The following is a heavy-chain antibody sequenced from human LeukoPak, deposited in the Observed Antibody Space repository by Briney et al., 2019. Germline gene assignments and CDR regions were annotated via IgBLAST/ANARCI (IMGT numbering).Heavy chain of an antibody. J-gene: IGHJ4*02. CDR2: TSSSDAGT. D-gene: IGHD2-21*01. Sequence: GGSLGLSCAASGFTFSSYAIHWVRQTPGKGLEWVAATSSSDAGTYHADSVRGRFTISRDNSKNTLYLQMNSLRAEDAAVYFCAKAPVTSCRGAYCYPFDSWGQGTLVTVSS. CDR3: AKAPVTSCRGAYCYPFDS. V-gene: IGHV3-23*01. CDR1: GFTFSSYA.